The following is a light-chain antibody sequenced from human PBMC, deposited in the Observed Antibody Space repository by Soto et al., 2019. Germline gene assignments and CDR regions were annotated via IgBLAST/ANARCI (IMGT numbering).Light chain of an antibody. CDR1: NIGSKS. J-gene: IGLJ2*01. CDR3: QVWDTSNDHVV. CDR2: DDS. V-gene: IGLV3-21*02. Sequence: SYEVTQPPWVSVAPGQTARITCGGNNIGSKSVHWYQQRPGQAPVLVVHDDSDRPSGIPERFSGSNSENTATLTITRVEAVDEADYYCQVWDTSNDHVVFGGGTQLTVL.